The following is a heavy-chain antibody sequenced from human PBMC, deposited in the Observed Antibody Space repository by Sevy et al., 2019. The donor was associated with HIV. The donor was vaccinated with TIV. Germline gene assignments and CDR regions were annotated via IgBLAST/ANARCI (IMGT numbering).Heavy chain of an antibody. Sequence: GGSLRLSCAASGFTFSSYGMHWVRQAPGKGLEWVAVISYDGSNKYYADSVKGRFTISRDDAKNTRYLQMNSLRAEDTAVDYCAEDNYYDSSGYHPRGVGYFQHWGQGTLVTVSS. J-gene: IGHJ1*01. V-gene: IGHV3-30*18. CDR2: ISYDGSNK. D-gene: IGHD3-22*01. CDR1: GFTFSSYG. CDR3: AEDNYYDSSGYHPRGVGYFQH.